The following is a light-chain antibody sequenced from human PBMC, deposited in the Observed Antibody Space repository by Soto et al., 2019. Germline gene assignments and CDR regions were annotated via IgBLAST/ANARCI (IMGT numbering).Light chain of an antibody. CDR1: QSVSSY. Sequence: EIVLTQSPATPSLSPGERATLSCRASQSVSSYLAWYQQKPGQAPRLLIYDASNRATGIPARFSGSGSGTDFTLTISSLEPEDFAVYYCQQRSNWLFTFGQGT. V-gene: IGKV3-11*01. CDR2: DAS. J-gene: IGKJ5*01. CDR3: QQRSNWLFT.